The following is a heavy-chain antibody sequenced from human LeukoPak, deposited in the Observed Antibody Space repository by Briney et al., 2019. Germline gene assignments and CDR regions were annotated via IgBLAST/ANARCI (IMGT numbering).Heavy chain of an antibody. V-gene: IGHV4-59*01. Sequence: SETLSLTCTVSGGSISSYYWSWIRQPPGKGLEWIGYIYYSGSTNYNPSLKSRVTISVDTSKNQFSLKLSSVTAADTAVYYCARGYLAAAGAYYYYYYMDDWGKGTTVTVSS. CDR3: ARGYLAAAGAYYYYYYMDD. J-gene: IGHJ6*03. CDR1: GGSISSYY. D-gene: IGHD6-13*01. CDR2: IYYSGST.